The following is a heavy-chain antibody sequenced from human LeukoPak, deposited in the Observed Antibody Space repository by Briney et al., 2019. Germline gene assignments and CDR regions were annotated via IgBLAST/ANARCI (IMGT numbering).Heavy chain of an antibody. V-gene: IGHV4-59*01. Sequence: SQTLSLTCTVSGGSISSYYWSWIRQPPGKGLEWIGYIYYSGSTNYNPSLKSRVTISVDTSKNQCSLKLSSVTAADTAVYYCARVGSYSNYYFDYWGQGTLVTVSS. J-gene: IGHJ4*02. CDR1: GGSISSYY. CDR3: ARVGSYSNYYFDY. CDR2: IYYSGST. D-gene: IGHD4-11*01.